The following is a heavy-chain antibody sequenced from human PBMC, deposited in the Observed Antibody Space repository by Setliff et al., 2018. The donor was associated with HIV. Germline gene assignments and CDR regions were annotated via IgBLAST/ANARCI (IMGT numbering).Heavy chain of an antibody. CDR2: IKHDGSER. D-gene: IGHD2-21*01. J-gene: IGHJ3*01. V-gene: IGHV3-7*01. CDR3: ARGQFRLRPDSLDL. Sequence: PGGSLRLSCAASGFTFSTYWMNWVRQAPGKGLEWVTSIKHDGSERYYADSVQGRFTISRDDSKNTLYLQMNSLRAEDTAVYYCARGQFRLRPDSLDLWGQGTLVTVSS. CDR1: GFTFSTYW.